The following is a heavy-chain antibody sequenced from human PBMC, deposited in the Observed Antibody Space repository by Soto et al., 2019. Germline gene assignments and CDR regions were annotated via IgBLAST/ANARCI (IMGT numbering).Heavy chain of an antibody. CDR1: GYTFISHG. J-gene: IGHJ4*02. CDR3: ARDRGWYGFDS. Sequence: QVQLVQSGAEVKKPGASVKVSCKASGYTFISHGISWVRQAPGQGLEWMGWISAYNGDTNSAEKVQDRVTMTTDTSRSTVYMELRSLRSDDTAVYYGARDRGWYGFDSWGQGTVVTVSS. D-gene: IGHD2-15*01. V-gene: IGHV1-18*01. CDR2: ISAYNGDT.